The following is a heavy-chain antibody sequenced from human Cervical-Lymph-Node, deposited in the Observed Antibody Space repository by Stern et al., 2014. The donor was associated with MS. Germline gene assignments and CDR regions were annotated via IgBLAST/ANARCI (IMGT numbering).Heavy chain of an antibody. CDR3: AIGDTSGP. V-gene: IGHV3-49*05. J-gene: IGHJ4*02. D-gene: IGHD3-22*01. CDR1: GFIFADYA. Sequence: EDQLVESGGGLVKPGRSLRLSCKASGFIFADYAMSWFRQTPGLGLEWVSFIRTKTYGATAQYAASVKGRFTMSRDDSMNIAYLQMNSLKSEDTAIYYCAIGDTSGPWGRGTRVTVSS. CDR2: IRTKTYGATA.